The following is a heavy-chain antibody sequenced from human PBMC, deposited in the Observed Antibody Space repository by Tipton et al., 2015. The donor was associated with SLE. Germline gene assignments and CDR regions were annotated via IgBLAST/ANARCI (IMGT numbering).Heavy chain of an antibody. V-gene: IGHV4-34*01. CDR2: INHSGST. CDR1: GGSFSGYY. D-gene: IGHD7-27*01. Sequence: LRLSFAVCGGSFSGYYWSWIRQPPGKGLEWIGEINHSGSTNYNPSLKSRVTISVDTSKNQFSLKLSSVTAADTAVYYCARGGLGSDLRGSIYFGYWGQGTLVTVSS. CDR3: ARGGLGSDLRGSIYFGY. J-gene: IGHJ4*02.